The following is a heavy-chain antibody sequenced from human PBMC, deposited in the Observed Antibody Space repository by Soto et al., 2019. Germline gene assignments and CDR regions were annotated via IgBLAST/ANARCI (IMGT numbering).Heavy chain of an antibody. CDR2: ISPNGGGR. Sequence: ASVKVSCKASGYTFTSYYMHWVRQAPGQGLEWMGIISPNGGGRTYAQKFQGRVTMTRDTSTSTVYMELVSLRSEDTAVYYCARGGSAVVVTDGPDYWGQGHLVTVS. J-gene: IGHJ4*02. CDR1: GYTFTSYY. CDR3: ARGGSAVVVTDGPDY. D-gene: IGHD2-21*02. V-gene: IGHV1-46*01.